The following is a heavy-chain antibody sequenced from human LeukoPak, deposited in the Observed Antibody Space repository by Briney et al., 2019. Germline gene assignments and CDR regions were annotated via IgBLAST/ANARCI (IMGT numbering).Heavy chain of an antibody. CDR1: RXXXXXXN. J-gene: IGHJ4*02. V-gene: IGHV3-64D*06. D-gene: IGHD3-10*01. CDR2: VSSDWGTT. Sequence: GGSLRLSCSASRXXXXXXNXXXXXXAXGXGLXXVSGVSSDWGTTDYADSARDRFTISRDNSKNTLYLQMSSLRAEDTAIYYCVRGLYGLGWDYWGPGTLVTVSS. CDR3: VRGLYGLGWDY.